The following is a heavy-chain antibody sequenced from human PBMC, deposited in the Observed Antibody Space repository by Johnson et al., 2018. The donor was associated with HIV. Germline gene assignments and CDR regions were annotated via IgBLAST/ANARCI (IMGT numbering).Heavy chain of an antibody. J-gene: IGHJ3*02. CDR1: GFIFSDYY. CDR2: IYSGGST. CDR3: AKDLRVFDWFNAYDAFDI. Sequence: EVQLVESGGGLVKPGGSLRLSCVASGFIFSDYYMTWVRQAPGKGLEWVSVIYSGGSTYYADSVKGRFTISRDNAKKFLYLEMNSLRAEDTAFYYCAKDLRVFDWFNAYDAFDIWGQGTMVTVYS. V-gene: IGHV3-66*02. D-gene: IGHD3-9*01.